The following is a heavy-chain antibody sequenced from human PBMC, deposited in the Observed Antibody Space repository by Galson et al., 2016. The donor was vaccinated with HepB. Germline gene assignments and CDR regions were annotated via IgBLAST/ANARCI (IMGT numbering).Heavy chain of an antibody. Sequence: ETLSLTCVVCGGSFSGYYWSWIRQPPAKGLDWIGEIRHTGSTNYNTSLKSRVTMSVDTSKNQFSLRLSPVTVAETALYFCARTQAAAGPNWFDPWCQGTLVTVSS. V-gene: IGHV4-34*01. CDR2: IRHTGST. D-gene: IGHD6-13*01. CDR3: ARTQAAAGPNWFDP. CDR1: GGSFSGYY. J-gene: IGHJ5*02.